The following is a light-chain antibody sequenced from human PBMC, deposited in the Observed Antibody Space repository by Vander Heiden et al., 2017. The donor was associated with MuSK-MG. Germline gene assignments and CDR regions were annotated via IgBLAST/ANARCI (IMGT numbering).Light chain of an antibody. CDR2: GAS. Sequence: EIVLMQSPGTLSLSPGERATLSCRASQTVSSSYLAWYQQKPGQAPRLLIYGASSRATGIPDRFTGSGSGTDFTLTISRLEPEDFAVYYCQQDGSSVWTFGQGTKVEVK. CDR3: QQDGSSVWT. V-gene: IGKV3-20*01. J-gene: IGKJ1*01. CDR1: QTVSSSY.